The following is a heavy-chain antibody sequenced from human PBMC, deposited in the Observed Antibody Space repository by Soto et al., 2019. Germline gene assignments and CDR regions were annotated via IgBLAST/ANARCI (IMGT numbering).Heavy chain of an antibody. CDR1: GFTFCDYA. D-gene: IGHD3-3*01. CDR3: ARFLSASWPQD. CDR2: ISAGGGST. V-gene: IGHV3-23*01. Sequence: GGFLRLSRADFGFTFCDYALTWVRQAPGKGLEWVSTISAGGGSTYYADSVKGRFTISRDNSKNTLSLQMNSLRAEDTAVYYCARFLSASWPQDWGQGTLVTVSS. J-gene: IGHJ4*02.